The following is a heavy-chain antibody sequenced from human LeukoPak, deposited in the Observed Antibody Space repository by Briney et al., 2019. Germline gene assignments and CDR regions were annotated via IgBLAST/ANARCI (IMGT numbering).Heavy chain of an antibody. Sequence: PSETLSLTCTVSGGSISSGSYYWSWIRQPAGKGLEWIGRIYTSGSTNYNPSLKSRVTISVDTSKNQFSLKLSSVTAADTAVYYCAVQTYEMEGYWGQGTLVTVSS. V-gene: IGHV4-61*02. CDR3: AVQTYEMEGY. CDR1: GGSISSGSYY. D-gene: IGHD5-24*01. CDR2: IYTSGST. J-gene: IGHJ4*02.